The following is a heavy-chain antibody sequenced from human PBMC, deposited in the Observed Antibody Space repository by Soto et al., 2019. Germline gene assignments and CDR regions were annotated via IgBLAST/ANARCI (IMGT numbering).Heavy chain of an antibody. CDR3: ARDLYYYDSSGNDAFDI. V-gene: IGHV1-18*01. D-gene: IGHD3-22*01. J-gene: IGHJ3*02. CDR1: GYTFTIYG. Sequence: ASVKVSCKASGYTFTIYGMSGVLQAALRGLEGMGWISAYNGNTNYAQKLQGRVTMTTDTSTSTAYMELRSLRSDDTAVHYCARDLYYYDSSGNDAFDIWGQGTMVTVSS. CDR2: ISAYNGNT.